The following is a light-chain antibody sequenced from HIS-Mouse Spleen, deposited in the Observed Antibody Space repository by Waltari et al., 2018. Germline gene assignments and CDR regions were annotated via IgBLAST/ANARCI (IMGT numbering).Light chain of an antibody. CDR3: AAWDDSLSGPV. J-gene: IGLJ3*02. CDR2: RNN. Sequence: QSVLTQPPSASGTPGQRVTISCSGSSPNIGRNSVYWYQQLPGTAPKLLIYRNNRRPSGGPDRFSGSKSGTSASLAISGLRSEDEADYYCAAWDDSLSGPVFGGGTKLTVL. CDR1: SPNIGRNS. V-gene: IGLV1-47*01.